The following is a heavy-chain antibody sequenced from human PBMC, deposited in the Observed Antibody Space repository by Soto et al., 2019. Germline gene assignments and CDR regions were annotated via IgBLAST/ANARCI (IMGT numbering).Heavy chain of an antibody. CDR3: ARDDTLSITIFGVVIGGIDY. V-gene: IGHV3-30-3*01. D-gene: IGHD3-3*01. CDR1: GFTFSSYA. CDR2: ISYDGSNK. J-gene: IGHJ4*02. Sequence: PGGPLRLSCAASGFTFSSYAMHWVRQAPGKGLEWVAVISYDGSNKYYADSVKGRFTISRDNSKNTLYLQMNSLRAEDTAVYYCARDDTLSITIFGVVIGGIDYWGQGTLVTVSS.